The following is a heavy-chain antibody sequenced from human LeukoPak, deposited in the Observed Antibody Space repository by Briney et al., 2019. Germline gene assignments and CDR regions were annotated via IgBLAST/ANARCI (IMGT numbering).Heavy chain of an antibody. CDR2: IYHSGST. V-gene: IGHV4-38-2*01. J-gene: IGHJ5*02. Sequence: PSETLSLTCAVSGYSISSGYYWGWIRQTPGKGLEWIGSIYHSGSTYYNPSLKSRATISVDTSKNQFSLKLSSVTAADTAVYYCAAGGPGDWFDPWGQGTLVTVSS. CDR1: GYSISSGYY. D-gene: IGHD3-16*01. CDR3: AAGGPGDWFDP.